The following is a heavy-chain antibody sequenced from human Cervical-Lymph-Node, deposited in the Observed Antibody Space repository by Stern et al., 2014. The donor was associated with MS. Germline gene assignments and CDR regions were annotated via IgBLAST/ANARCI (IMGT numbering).Heavy chain of an antibody. J-gene: IGHJ5*02. Sequence: QVQLVQSGAEVTKPGSSVNVSCKASGGTFISSYAITWMRQAPGQGLEWMGRIIPILGLPNYAQKFQGRVTITADTSTSTAYMELSSLRSEDTAVYYCARGVVTNRAAATLHNLFDPWGQGTLVTVSS. CDR1: GGTFISSYA. CDR2: IIPILGLP. V-gene: IGHV1-69*04. CDR3: ARGVVTNRAAATLHNLFDP. D-gene: IGHD2-15*01.